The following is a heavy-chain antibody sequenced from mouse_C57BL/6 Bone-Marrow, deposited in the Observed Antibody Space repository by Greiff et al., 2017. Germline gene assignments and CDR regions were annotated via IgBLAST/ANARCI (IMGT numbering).Heavy chain of an antibody. D-gene: IGHD2-3*01. Sequence: VQLQQSGAELVRPGASVKLSCTASGFNIKDYYMHWVKQRPEQGLEWIGRIDPEDGDTEYAPKFQGKATMTADPSSNPAYLQLSSLTSEDTAVYYCTTPCSDGYCNWYFDVWGTGTTVTVSS. CDR1: GFNIKDYY. J-gene: IGHJ1*03. CDR2: IDPEDGDT. V-gene: IGHV14-1*01. CDR3: TTPCSDGYCNWYFDV.